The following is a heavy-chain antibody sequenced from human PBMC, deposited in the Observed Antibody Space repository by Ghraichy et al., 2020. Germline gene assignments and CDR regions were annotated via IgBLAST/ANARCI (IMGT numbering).Heavy chain of an antibody. CDR2: TRYSGTT. V-gene: IGHV4-59*12. Sequence: SDTLSLTCSVSGGYINTYYWGWIRQSPGKGLEWIGNTRYSGTTNYNPSLKSRVTISVDTSKNQFSLTMTSVTAADTAVYYCTGGGGWLTDHWGQGILVTVSS. D-gene: IGHD6-19*01. CDR1: GGYINTYY. CDR3: TGGGGWLTDH. J-gene: IGHJ4*02.